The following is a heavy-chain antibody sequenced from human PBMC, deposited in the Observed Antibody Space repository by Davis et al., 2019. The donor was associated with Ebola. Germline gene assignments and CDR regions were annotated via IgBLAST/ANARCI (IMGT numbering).Heavy chain of an antibody. CDR3: TRGTMIRAYFDF. D-gene: IGHD3-22*01. CDR1: GGTFSSYA. J-gene: IGHJ4*02. Sequence: ASVKVSCKASGGTFSSYAISWVRQAPGQGLEWMGIINPSGDSTDYPQKFQGRVTMTRDTSTNTVYMELSSLRSEDTAVYYCTRGTMIRAYFDFWGQGTLVTVSS. CDR2: INPSGDST. V-gene: IGHV1-46*01.